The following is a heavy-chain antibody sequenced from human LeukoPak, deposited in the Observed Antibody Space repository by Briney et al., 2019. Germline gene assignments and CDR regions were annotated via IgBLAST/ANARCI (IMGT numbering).Heavy chain of an antibody. J-gene: IGHJ4*02. Sequence: ASVKVSCKASGGTFTSYEISWVRQAPGQGLEWMGGIIPMFGTEKYAQKFQGRVTITADKSTSTAYMELSSLRSENTAVYYCASGTTDIVVVPATLRNYYFDYWGQGTLVTVSS. CDR2: IIPMFGTE. CDR1: GGTFTSYE. V-gene: IGHV1-69*06. CDR3: ASGTTDIVVVPATLRNYYFDY. D-gene: IGHD2-2*01.